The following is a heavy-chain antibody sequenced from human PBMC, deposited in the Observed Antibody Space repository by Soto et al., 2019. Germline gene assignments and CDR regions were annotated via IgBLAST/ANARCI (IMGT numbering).Heavy chain of an antibody. CDR2: IKSKTDGGTT. Sequence: GGSLRVSCAASVFTFSNAWMSWVRQAPGKGLEWVGRIKSKTDGGTTDYAAPVKGRFTISRDDSKNTLYLQMNSLKTEDTAVYYCTTDNPEWLSPFDPWGQGTLVTVSS. J-gene: IGHJ5*02. V-gene: IGHV3-15*01. D-gene: IGHD3-3*01. CDR1: VFTFSNAW. CDR3: TTDNPEWLSPFDP.